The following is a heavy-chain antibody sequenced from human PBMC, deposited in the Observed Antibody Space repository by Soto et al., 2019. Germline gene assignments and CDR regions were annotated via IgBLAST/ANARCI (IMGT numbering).Heavy chain of an antibody. Sequence: SLRLSCAASGFTFSSYWMSWVRQAPGKGLEWVANIKQDGSEKYYVDSVKGRFTISRDNAKNSLYLQMNSLRAEDTAVYYCASLPGYCSSTSCYPNYYYGMDVWGQGTTVTVSS. CDR1: GFTFSSYW. CDR2: IKQDGSEK. J-gene: IGHJ6*02. D-gene: IGHD2-2*01. CDR3: ASLPGYCSSTSCYPNYYYGMDV. V-gene: IGHV3-7*01.